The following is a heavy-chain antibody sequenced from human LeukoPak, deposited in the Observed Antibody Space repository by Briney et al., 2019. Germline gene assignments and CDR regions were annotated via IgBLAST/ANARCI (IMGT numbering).Heavy chain of an antibody. D-gene: IGHD3-10*01. CDR3: ARHPTVKGITMLRGVYSYYYMDV. J-gene: IGHJ6*03. V-gene: IGHV1-2*02. Sequence: ASVKVSCKASGYTFTGYYMHWVRQAPGQGLEWMGWINPNSGGTNYAQKFQGRVTMTRDTSISTAYMELSRLRSDDTAVYYCARHPTVKGITMLRGVYSYYYMDVWGKGTTVTVSS. CDR1: GYTFTGYY. CDR2: INPNSGGT.